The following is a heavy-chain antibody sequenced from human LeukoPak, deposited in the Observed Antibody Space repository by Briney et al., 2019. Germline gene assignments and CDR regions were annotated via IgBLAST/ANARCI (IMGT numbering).Heavy chain of an antibody. Sequence: GGSLRLSCAASGFTFINAWMSWVRQAPGKGVEWVGRIKSKSDGETTDYAAPVKGRFTISRDDLDKMVYLQMDSLKTEDTAIYYCTTDWGLPNCGGDCYLPWGQGTLVTVSS. J-gene: IGHJ5*02. D-gene: IGHD2-21*02. CDR1: GFTFINAW. CDR2: IKSKSDGETT. V-gene: IGHV3-15*01. CDR3: TTDWGLPNCGGDCYLP.